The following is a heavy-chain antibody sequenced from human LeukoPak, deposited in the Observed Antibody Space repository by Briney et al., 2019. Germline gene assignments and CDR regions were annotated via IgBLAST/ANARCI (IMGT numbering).Heavy chain of an antibody. Sequence: GGSLRLSCAASGFTFSNYYMCWIRQAPGKGLEWVSYISSSTTYTYYADSVKGRFTISRDNAKNSLYLQMNSLRAEDTAVYYCARFGGGGILGYCSGGSCYPSDDAFDIWGQGTMVTVSS. D-gene: IGHD2-15*01. V-gene: IGHV3-11*06. J-gene: IGHJ3*02. CDR3: ARFGGGGILGYCSGGSCYPSDDAFDI. CDR2: ISSSTTYT. CDR1: GFTFSNYY.